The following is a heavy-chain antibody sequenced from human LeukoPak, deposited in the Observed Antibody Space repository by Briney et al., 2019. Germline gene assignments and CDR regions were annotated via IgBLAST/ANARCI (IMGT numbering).Heavy chain of an antibody. CDR1: GFTFSSYA. Sequence: GGSLRLSCAASGFTFSSYAMHWVRQAPGKGLEWVAVISYDGSNKYYAVSVKGRFTISRDNSKNTLYLQMNSLRAEDTAVYYCANLLGYCSGGSCMIDYWGQGTLVTVSS. J-gene: IGHJ4*02. D-gene: IGHD2-15*01. CDR2: ISYDGSNK. V-gene: IGHV3-30*04. CDR3: ANLLGYCSGGSCMIDY.